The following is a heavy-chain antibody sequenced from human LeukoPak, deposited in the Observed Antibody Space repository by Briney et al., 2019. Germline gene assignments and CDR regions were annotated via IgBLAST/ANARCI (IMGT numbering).Heavy chain of an antibody. J-gene: IGHJ4*02. CDR2: IGGDGGTT. Sequence: GGSLRLSCSASGFTFSSYAMHWVRQAPGKGLEFVSAIGGDGGTTFYADSVKGRFTISRDNSKNTLYLELNSLRVEDTATFYCAKGQELDDGVFDSWGQGTMVTVSS. CDR3: AKGQELDDGVFDS. V-gene: IGHV3-64*04. D-gene: IGHD1-1*01. CDR1: GFTFSSYA.